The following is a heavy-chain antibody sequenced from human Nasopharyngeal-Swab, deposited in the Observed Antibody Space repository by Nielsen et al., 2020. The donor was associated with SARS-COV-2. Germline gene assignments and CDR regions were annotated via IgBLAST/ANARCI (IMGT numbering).Heavy chain of an antibody. V-gene: IGHV3-21*01. D-gene: IGHD3-3*01. CDR1: GFTFSSYN. Sequence: GESLKISCAASGFTFSSYNMNWVPQAPGTGLAWVSSISRSSTYIYYADSVKGRFTISRDNAKNSLYLQMNSLRAEDTAVYYCARDGLDYDFWSAYFMDVWGQGTTVTVSS. CDR3: ARDGLDYDFWSAYFMDV. J-gene: IGHJ6*02. CDR2: ISRSSTYI.